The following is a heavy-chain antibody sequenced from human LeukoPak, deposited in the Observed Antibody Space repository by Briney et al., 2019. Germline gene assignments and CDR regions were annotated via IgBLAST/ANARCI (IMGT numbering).Heavy chain of an antibody. Sequence: TGVSLRLSCAASGFTFDDYAMHWVRQAPGKGLEWVSLISGDGGSTYYADSVRGRFTISRDNSKNSLYLQMGSLRTEDTAFYYCAKEIDTLGTNAFDIWGQGTMVTVSS. CDR3: AKEIDTLGTNAFDI. J-gene: IGHJ3*02. CDR1: GFTFDDYA. D-gene: IGHD2-15*01. CDR2: ISGDGGST. V-gene: IGHV3-43*02.